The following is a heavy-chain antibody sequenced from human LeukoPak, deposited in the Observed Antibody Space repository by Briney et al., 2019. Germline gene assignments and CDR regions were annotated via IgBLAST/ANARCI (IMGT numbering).Heavy chain of an antibody. CDR2: INPSGGST. J-gene: IGHJ6*04. Sequence: ASVKVSCKPSGYTFTRYSVHLVRQAPGQGLEWMGIINPSGGSTSYAQKFQGRVTMTRDTSTSTVYMELSSLRSDDTAVYYCARHSHMDVWGKGTTVTVSS. V-gene: IGHV1-46*01. CDR1: GYTFTRYS. D-gene: IGHD2-21*01. CDR3: ARHSHMDV.